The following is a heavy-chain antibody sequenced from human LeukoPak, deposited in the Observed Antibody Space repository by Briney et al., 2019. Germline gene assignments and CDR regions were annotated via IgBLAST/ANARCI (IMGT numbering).Heavy chain of an antibody. Sequence: ASVKVSCKVSGYTLTELSMHWVRQAPGKGLEWMGGFDPEDGETIYAQKFQGRVTMTEDTSTDTAYMELSSLRSDDTAVYYCATPLDYYDSSGYGAFDIWGQGTMVTVSS. CDR3: ATPLDYYDSSGYGAFDI. J-gene: IGHJ3*02. CDR1: GYTLTELS. D-gene: IGHD3-22*01. V-gene: IGHV1-24*01. CDR2: FDPEDGET.